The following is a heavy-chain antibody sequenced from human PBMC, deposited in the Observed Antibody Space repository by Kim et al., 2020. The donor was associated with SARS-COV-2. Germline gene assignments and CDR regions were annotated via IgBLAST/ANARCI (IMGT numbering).Heavy chain of an antibody. Sequence: NPSLKSRVTISVDTSKNQFSLKLRSVTAADTAVYYGARHPVSSRTWFDPWGQGTLVTVSS. V-gene: IGHV4-39*01. D-gene: IGHD6-13*01. CDR3: ARHPVSSRTWFDP. J-gene: IGHJ5*02.